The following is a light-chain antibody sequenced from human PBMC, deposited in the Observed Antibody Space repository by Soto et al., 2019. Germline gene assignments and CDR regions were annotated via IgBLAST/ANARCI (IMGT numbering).Light chain of an antibody. CDR1: NIGNKR. J-gene: IGLJ1*01. CDR3: QVWDIMTDNYV. CDR2: YDS. Sequence: SYELTQPPSVSVAPEKTATITCGGNNIGNKRVHWYRQKPGQAPVLLISYDSDRPSGIPERFSGSNSENTATLTISRVEAGDEADYYCQVWDIMTDNYVFGSGTKLTGL. V-gene: IGLV3-21*04.